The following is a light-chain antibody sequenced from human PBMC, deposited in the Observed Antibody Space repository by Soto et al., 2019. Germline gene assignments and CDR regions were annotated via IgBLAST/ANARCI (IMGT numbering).Light chain of an antibody. J-gene: IGKJ2*01. Sequence: EIVLTQSPATLSLSPGERATLSCRASQSVSSYLAWYQQTPVQAPRLLLSAASHRATGIPAMFSGTRSGRDVTLTVSSLQQEDVEVYYGQQRDWNRWMHTSSPGTMLELK. CDR1: QSVSSY. V-gene: IGKV3-11*02. CDR3: QQRDWNRWMHT. CDR2: AAS.